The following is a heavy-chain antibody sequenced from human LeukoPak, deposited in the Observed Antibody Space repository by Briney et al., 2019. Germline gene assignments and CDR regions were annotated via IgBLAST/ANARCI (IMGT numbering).Heavy chain of an antibody. Sequence: GGSLRLSCAASGFTINGYSMSWVRQAPGKGLEWVSAISGSDDNTYYADSVRGRFPISRDSSSNMLYLQMNSLRGEDTAIYYCVRDGWDYWGQGTLVTVSS. CDR3: VRDGWDY. V-gene: IGHV3-23*01. CDR1: GFTINGYS. CDR2: ISGSDDNT. J-gene: IGHJ4*02.